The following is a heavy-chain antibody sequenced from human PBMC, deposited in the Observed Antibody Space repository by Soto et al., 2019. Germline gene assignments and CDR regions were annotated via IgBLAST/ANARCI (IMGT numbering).Heavy chain of an antibody. J-gene: IGHJ6*02. CDR2: IVVGSGNT. Sequence: SVKVSCKASGFTFTSSAVQWVRQARGQRLEWIGWIVVGSGNTNYAQKFQERVTTTRDMSTSTAYMELSSLRSEDTAVYYCAASAYGSGYYYGMDVWGQGTTVTVSS. CDR3: AASAYGSGYYYGMDV. V-gene: IGHV1-58*01. CDR1: GFTFTSSA. D-gene: IGHD6-25*01.